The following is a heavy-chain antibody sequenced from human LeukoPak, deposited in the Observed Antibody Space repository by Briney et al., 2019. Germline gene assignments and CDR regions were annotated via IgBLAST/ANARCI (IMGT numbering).Heavy chain of an antibody. CDR2: IYSGGST. D-gene: IGHD6-13*01. CDR3: ARAGRGSWFYYMDV. V-gene: IGHV3-53*01. J-gene: IGHJ6*03. Sequence: GGSLRLSCAASGFTVSSNYMSWVRQAPGKGLEWVSVIYSGGSTYYADSVKGRFTISRDNSKNTLYLQMNSLRAEDTAVYYCARAGRGSWFYYMDVWGKGTTVTVSS. CDR1: GFTVSSNY.